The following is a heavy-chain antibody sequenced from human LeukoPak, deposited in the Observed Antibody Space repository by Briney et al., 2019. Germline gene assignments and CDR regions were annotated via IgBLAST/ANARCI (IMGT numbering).Heavy chain of an antibody. CDR1: GFTFSSYS. CDR3: ARAVAADPFGEFDY. J-gene: IGHJ4*02. D-gene: IGHD6-13*01. Sequence: PGGSLRLSCAASGFTFSSYSMNWVRQAPGKGLEWVSSISSSSSYIYYADSVKGRFTISRDNAKNSLYLQMNSLRAEDTAVYYCARAVAADPFGEFDYWGQGTLVTVSS. V-gene: IGHV3-21*01. CDR2: ISSSSSYI.